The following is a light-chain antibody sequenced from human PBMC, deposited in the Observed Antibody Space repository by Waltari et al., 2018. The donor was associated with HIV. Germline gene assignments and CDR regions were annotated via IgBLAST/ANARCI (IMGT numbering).Light chain of an antibody. V-gene: IGKV1-39*01. CDR1: QTISSY. CDR2: AAS. J-gene: IGKJ2*01. Sequence: DIEMTQYPSSLSATVGDRVTITCRASQTISSYLNLYQQKPGTAPELLIYAASNLQSGVPSMFIGSGSGTDFTLTISSLHPEDFATYYCQQSYSTPYTFGQGTKLEIK. CDR3: QQSYSTPYT.